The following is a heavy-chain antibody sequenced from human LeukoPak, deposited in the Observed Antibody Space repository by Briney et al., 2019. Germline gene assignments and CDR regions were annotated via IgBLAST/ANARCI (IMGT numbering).Heavy chain of an antibody. Sequence: PGGSLRLSCAASGFTVSSNYMSWVRQAPGKGLEWVSVIYSGGSTYYADSVKGRFTISRDNSKNTLYLQMNSLRAEDTAVYYRARSYGDYAGINWFDPWGQGTLVTVSS. CDR2: IYSGGST. V-gene: IGHV3-53*01. J-gene: IGHJ5*02. CDR1: GFTVSSNY. D-gene: IGHD4-17*01. CDR3: ARSYGDYAGINWFDP.